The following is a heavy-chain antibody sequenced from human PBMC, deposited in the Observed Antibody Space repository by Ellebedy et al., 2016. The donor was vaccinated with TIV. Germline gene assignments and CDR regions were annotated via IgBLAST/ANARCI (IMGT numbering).Heavy chain of an antibody. CDR3: ARMTYGDFGGDLEF. V-gene: IGHV2-70*01. CDR2: IDWADGK. D-gene: IGHD4-17*01. CDR1: GFSLTTSGMC. J-gene: IGHJ4*02. Sequence: SGPTLVKPTQTLTLTCTFSGFSLTTSGMCVTWIRQPPGKALEWLALIDWADGKYYSTSLKTSLSISKDTSKNQVVLTTTSVKPVDTATYYCARMTYGDFGGDLEFWGQGSLVTVSS.